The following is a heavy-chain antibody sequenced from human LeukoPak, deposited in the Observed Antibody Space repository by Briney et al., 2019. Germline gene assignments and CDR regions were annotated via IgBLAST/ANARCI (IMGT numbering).Heavy chain of an antibody. D-gene: IGHD3-3*01. Sequence: GGSLRLSCAASGFTFSIYEMNWVRQAPGKGLEWVSHISSSGSTIHYADSVKGRFTISRDNSKNTLYLQMNSLRAEDTAVYYCAKGYDFWSGYCADYWGQGTLVTVSS. CDR2: ISSSGSTI. CDR3: AKGYDFWSGYCADY. V-gene: IGHV3-48*03. J-gene: IGHJ4*02. CDR1: GFTFSIYE.